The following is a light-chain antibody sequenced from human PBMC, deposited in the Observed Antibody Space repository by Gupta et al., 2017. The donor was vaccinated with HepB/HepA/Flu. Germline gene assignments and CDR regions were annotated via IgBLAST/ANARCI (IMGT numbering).Light chain of an antibody. J-gene: IGKJ1*01. CDR3: MQALQTPWT. CDR2: LGS. CDR1: QSLLHSNGYNY. V-gene: IGKV2-28*01. Sequence: DIVMTQSPLSLPVTPGEPASISCRSSQSLLHSNGYNYLDWYLQKPGQSPQLLIFLGSNRASGVPDRCSGSGSGTDFTLKISRLEAEDVGVYYCMQALQTPWTFGQGTKVEIK.